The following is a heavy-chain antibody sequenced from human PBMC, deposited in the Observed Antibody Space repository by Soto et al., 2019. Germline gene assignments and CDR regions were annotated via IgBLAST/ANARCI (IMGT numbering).Heavy chain of an antibody. CDR2: IKQDGSEK. D-gene: IGHD6-13*01. V-gene: IGHV3-7*03. Sequence: AGGSLRLSCVASGFSFSGYWMTWVRQAPGKGLEWVANIKQDGSEKYYVDSVKGRFTISRDNAKRSLYLQMNSLRAEDTALYYCARDLGVGAAGRGYYYYYGMDVWGQGTTVTVSS. CDR3: ARDLGVGAAGRGYYYYYGMDV. J-gene: IGHJ6*02. CDR1: GFSFSGYW.